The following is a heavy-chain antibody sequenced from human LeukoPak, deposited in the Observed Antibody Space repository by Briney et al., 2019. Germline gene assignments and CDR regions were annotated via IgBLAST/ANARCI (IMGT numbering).Heavy chain of an antibody. CDR1: GFTFSSYS. CDR2: ISSSSSYI. J-gene: IGHJ1*01. CDR3: ARGGDEEVNYYDSSLPFQH. Sequence: PGGSLRLSCAASGFTFSSYSMNWVRQAPGKGLEWVSSISSSSSYIYYADSVKGRFTISRDNAKNSLYLQMNSLRAEDTAVYYCARGGDEEVNYYDSSLPFQHWGQGTLVTVSS. D-gene: IGHD3-22*01. V-gene: IGHV3-21*01.